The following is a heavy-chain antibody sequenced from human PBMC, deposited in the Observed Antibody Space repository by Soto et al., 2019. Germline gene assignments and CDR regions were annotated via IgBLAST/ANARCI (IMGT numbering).Heavy chain of an antibody. CDR3: VRDGTKDFRDWFDP. V-gene: IGHV4-4*07. J-gene: IGHJ5*02. D-gene: IGHD1-1*01. CDR2: IYATGTT. CDR1: AASLAGYY. Sequence: PSETLSLTCNVSAASLAGYYWSWIRQPPGKGLEWIGRIYATGTTDYNPSLKSRLTMSVDMSKKQFSLTLRSVAAADTAMYYCVRDGTKDFRDWFDPWGQGILVTVSS.